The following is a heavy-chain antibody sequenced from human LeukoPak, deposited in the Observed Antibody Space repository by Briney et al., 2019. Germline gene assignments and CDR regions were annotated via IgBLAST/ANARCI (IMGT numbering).Heavy chain of an antibody. CDR2: IYYSGST. J-gene: IGHJ4*02. CDR3: ARTGYDILTGYRAKQYYFDY. D-gene: IGHD3-9*01. Sequence: SETLSLTCTVSGGSISSYYWSWIRQPPGKGLEWIGYIYYSGSTNYNPSLKSRVTISVDMSKSQFSLKLNSVTAADTAVYYCARTGYDILTGYRAKQYYFDYWGQGTLVTVSS. CDR1: GGSISSYY. V-gene: IGHV4-59*01.